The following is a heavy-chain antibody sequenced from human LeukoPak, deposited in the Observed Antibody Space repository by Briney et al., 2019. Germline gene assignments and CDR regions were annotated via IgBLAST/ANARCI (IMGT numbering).Heavy chain of an antibody. J-gene: IGHJ3*02. D-gene: IGHD6-13*01. CDR1: GGSISSYY. V-gene: IGHV4-59*01. CDR2: IYYSGST. CDR3: AREASSSWYPPAFDI. Sequence: PSETLSLTCTVSGGSISSYYWSWIRQPPGKGLEWLGYIYYSGSTNYNPSLKSRVTISVDTSKNQFSLKLSSVTAADTAVYYCAREASSSWYPPAFDIWGQGTMVTVSS.